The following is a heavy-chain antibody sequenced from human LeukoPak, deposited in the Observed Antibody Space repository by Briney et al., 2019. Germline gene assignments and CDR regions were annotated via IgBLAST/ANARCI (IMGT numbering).Heavy chain of an antibody. CDR1: GYTFTGYY. V-gene: IGHV1-2*02. J-gene: IGHJ4*02. CDR3: AREYILTGYYGDY. Sequence: SVKVSCKASGYTFTGYYMHWVRQAPGQGLEWMGRINPKSGDTNYAQKFQGRVTMTWDTSISTAYMELSRLSSDDTAVYYCAREYILTGYYGDYWGQGTLVTVSS. CDR2: INPKSGDT. D-gene: IGHD3-9*01.